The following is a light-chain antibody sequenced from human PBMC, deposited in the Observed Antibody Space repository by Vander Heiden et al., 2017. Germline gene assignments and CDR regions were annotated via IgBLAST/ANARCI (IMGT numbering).Light chain of an antibody. J-gene: IGKJ4*01. Sequence: DIPTTRSPSSLSASVGDRVTITCQASQGIGNYLSWYQQKPGKAPKLLIFDASNLETGVPSRFGGSGSGTDFTLTISSLQPEDFATYYCQQYDALPLTFGGGTKVAIK. CDR1: QGIGNY. CDR3: QQYDALPLT. V-gene: IGKV1-33*01. CDR2: DAS.